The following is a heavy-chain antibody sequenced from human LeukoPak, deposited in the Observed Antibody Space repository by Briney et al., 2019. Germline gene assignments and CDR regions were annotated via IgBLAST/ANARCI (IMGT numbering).Heavy chain of an antibody. CDR2: IYSSGST. CDR1: GGFISSSSYY. Sequence: ETLSLTCTVSGGFISSSSYYWGWIRQAPGKGLEWVSLIYSSGSTYYADSVKGRFTISRDNSKNTLYLQVNSLRAEDTAVYYCARRGDGGRSFDYWGQGTLVTVSS. CDR3: ARRGDGGRSFDY. V-gene: IGHV3-53*01. J-gene: IGHJ4*02. D-gene: IGHD4-23*01.